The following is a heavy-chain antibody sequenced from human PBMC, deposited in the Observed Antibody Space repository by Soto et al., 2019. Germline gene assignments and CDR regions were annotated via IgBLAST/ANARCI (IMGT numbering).Heavy chain of an antibody. J-gene: IGHJ4*02. D-gene: IGHD6-19*01. Sequence: PGGSLRLSFTASGYTFSNYAMAWVRQAPGKGLEWVSTITGSGGGTYYADSVKGRFTISRDNSKNTLYLQMPNLRADDTAVYYCAKEMVASTVADFFDYWGQGTLVTVSS. CDR2: ITGSGGGT. CDR1: GYTFSNYA. V-gene: IGHV3-23*01. CDR3: AKEMVASTVADFFDY.